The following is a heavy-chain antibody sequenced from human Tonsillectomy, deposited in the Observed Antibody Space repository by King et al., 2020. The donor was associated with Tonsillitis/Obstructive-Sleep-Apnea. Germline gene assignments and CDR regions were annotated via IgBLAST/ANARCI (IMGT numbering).Heavy chain of an antibody. Sequence: VQLVESGGGLVQPGGSLRLSCAASGFTFSRYWMHWVRQAPGKGLVWVSRINSDGSITNYADSVKGRFTISRDNAKNTLYLQMNSLRAEDTAVYYCARDTAVAGFWYFDLWGRGTLVPVSS. V-gene: IGHV3-74*01. CDR1: GFTFSRYW. J-gene: IGHJ2*01. CDR3: ARDTAVAGFWYFDL. D-gene: IGHD6-19*01. CDR2: INSDGSIT.